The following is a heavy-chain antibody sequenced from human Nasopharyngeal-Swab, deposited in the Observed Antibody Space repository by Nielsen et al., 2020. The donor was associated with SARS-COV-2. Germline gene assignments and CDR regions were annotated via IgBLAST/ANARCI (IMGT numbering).Heavy chain of an antibody. Sequence: ASVQVSCKASGYTFTSYYMHWVRQAPAQGLEWMGWISAYNGNTNYAQKLQGRVTMTTDTSTSTAYMALRSLRSDDTAVDYCARDEDCSSTSCSPYYYYGMDVWGQGTTVTVSS. CDR2: ISAYNGNT. J-gene: IGHJ6*02. V-gene: IGHV1-18*04. CDR3: ARDEDCSSTSCSPYYYYGMDV. CDR1: GYTFTSYY. D-gene: IGHD2-2*01.